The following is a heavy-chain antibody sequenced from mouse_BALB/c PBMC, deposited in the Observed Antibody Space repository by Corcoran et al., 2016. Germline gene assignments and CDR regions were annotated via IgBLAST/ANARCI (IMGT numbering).Heavy chain of an antibody. CDR2: INPYNDGT. CDR3: ARGGGSGYVPLFAY. J-gene: IGHJ3*01. CDR1: GYTFTSYV. D-gene: IGHD3-1*01. V-gene: IGHV1S136*01. Sequence: EVQLQQSGPELVKPGASVKMSCKASGYTFTSYVMHWVHQKPGQGLEWIGYINPYNDGTKYNEKFKGKATLTSDKSSSTAYMELSSLTSDDAAVYYCARGGGSGYVPLFAYGGQGTLVTVSA.